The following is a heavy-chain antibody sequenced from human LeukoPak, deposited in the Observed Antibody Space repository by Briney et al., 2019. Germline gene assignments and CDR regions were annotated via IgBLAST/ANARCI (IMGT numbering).Heavy chain of an antibody. CDR2: MNPNSGNT. V-gene: IGHV1-8*01. CDR3: ARGSSRYCSSTSCYIDLLRSTRYYYYMDV. Sequence: ASVKVSCKASGYTFTNYGVSWVRQATGQGLEWMGWMNPNSGNTGYAQKFQGRVTITRNTSISTAYMELSSLRSEDTAVYYCARGSSRYCSSTSCYIDLLRSTRYYYYMDVWGKGTTVTVSS. J-gene: IGHJ6*03. D-gene: IGHD2-2*02. CDR1: GYTFTNYG.